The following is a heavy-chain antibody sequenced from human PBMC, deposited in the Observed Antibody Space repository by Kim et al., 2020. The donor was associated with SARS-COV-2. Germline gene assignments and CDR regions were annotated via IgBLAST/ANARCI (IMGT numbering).Heavy chain of an antibody. D-gene: IGHD6-13*01. J-gene: IGHJ6*02. CDR1: GFTFSSYS. CDR2: ISSSSSYI. Sequence: GGSLRLSCAASGFTFSSYSMNWVRQAPGKGLEWVSSISSSSSYIYYADSVKGRFTISRDNAKNSLYLQMNSLRAEDTAVYYCARGRQQLPLNWGGMDVWGQGTTVTVSS. CDR3: ARGRQQLPLNWGGMDV. V-gene: IGHV3-21*01.